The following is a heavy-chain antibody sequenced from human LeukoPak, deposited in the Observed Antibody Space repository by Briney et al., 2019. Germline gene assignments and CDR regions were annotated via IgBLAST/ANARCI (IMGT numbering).Heavy chain of an antibody. CDR2: INHSGST. CDR3: ARVSDGYCSSTSCYIVGDNWFDP. CDR1: GGSFSGYY. D-gene: IGHD2-2*02. Sequence: SETLSLTCAVYGGSFSGYYWSWIRQPPGKGLEWIGEINHSGSTNYNLSLKSRVTISVDTSKNQFSLKLSSVTAADTAVYYCARVSDGYCSSTSCYIVGDNWFDPWGQGTLVTVSS. V-gene: IGHV4-34*01. J-gene: IGHJ5*02.